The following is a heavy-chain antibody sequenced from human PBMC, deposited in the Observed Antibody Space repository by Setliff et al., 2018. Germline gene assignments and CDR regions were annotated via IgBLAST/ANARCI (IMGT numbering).Heavy chain of an antibody. D-gene: IGHD3-16*01. CDR1: GYSISSGYY. V-gene: IGHV3-23*01. CDR2: ISGSGGST. J-gene: IGHJ4*02. Sequence: ETLSLTCTVSGYSISSGYYWGWIRQPPGKGLEWVSAISGSGGSTYYADSVKGRFTISRDNSKNTLYLQMNSLRAEDTAVYYCAKDLGGFDYWGQGTLVTVSS. CDR3: AKDLGGFDY.